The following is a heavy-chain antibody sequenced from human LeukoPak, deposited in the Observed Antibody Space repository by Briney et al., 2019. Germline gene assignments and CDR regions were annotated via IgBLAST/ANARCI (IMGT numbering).Heavy chain of an antibody. CDR3: AKRLGAESDGRRENWIGP. V-gene: IGHV4-59*08. CDR2: VFHTGSA. Sequence: SETLSLTCSVSGGSIGSSFWNWIRQPPGKGLEVIGHVFHTGSAWYNPSLTSRLTISFDTSNNQFTLTLHSVIAADTAIYNCAKRLGAESDGRRENWIGPWGQGALVTVSS. D-gene: IGHD2-21*02. CDR1: GGSIGSSF. J-gene: IGHJ5*02.